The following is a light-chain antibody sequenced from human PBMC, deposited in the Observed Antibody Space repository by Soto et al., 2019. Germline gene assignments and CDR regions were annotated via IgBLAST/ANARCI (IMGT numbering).Light chain of an antibody. V-gene: IGKV3-11*01. CDR1: QSVSSY. CDR3: QQRGNWPLT. J-gene: IGKJ1*01. CDR2: DAS. Sequence: EIVLTQSPATLSLSPGERATLSCRASQSVSSYFAWYQQKPGQAPRLLIYDASNMATGIPARFSGSGSGTDFTLTISSLDPEDFAVYYCQQRGNWPLTFGQGTKVEIK.